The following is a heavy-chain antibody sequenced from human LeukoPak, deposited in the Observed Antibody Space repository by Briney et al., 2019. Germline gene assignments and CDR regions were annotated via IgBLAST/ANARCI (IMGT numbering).Heavy chain of an antibody. CDR1: GGSFGGYY. CDR3: ASGTYRGEAQH. CDR2: INHSGST. Sequence: KTSETLSLTCAVYGGSFGGYYWSWIRQPPGKGLEWIGEINHSGSTNYNPSLKSRVTISVDTSKNQFSLKLSSVTAADTAVYYCASGTYRGEAQHWGQGTLVTVSS. V-gene: IGHV4-34*01. D-gene: IGHD2-21*01. J-gene: IGHJ1*01.